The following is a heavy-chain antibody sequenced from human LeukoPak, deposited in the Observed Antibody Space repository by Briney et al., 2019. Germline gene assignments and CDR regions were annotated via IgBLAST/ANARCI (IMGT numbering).Heavy chain of an antibody. CDR2: IKQDGSEK. V-gene: IGHV3-7*01. Sequence: GGSLRLSCAASGFTLSTYNMKWVRQAPGKGLEWVANIKQDGSEKYYVDSVKGRFTISRDNAKNSVYLQMNSLRAEDTALYYCARDGDTAMALDYWGQGTLVPVSS. CDR3: ARDGDTAMALDY. J-gene: IGHJ4*02. D-gene: IGHD5-18*01. CDR1: GFTLSTYN.